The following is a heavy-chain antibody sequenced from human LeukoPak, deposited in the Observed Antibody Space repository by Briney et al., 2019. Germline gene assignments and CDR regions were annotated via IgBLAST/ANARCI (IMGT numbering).Heavy chain of an antibody. Sequence: ASVKVSCKPFGYTFTSYYIHWVRQAPGQGLEWMGIINPRGDYTTYAQNFQGRVTMTRDTSTSTIYMELSSLRSEDTAVYYCARSGYLVVAAYDAFDIWGQGTMVTVSS. CDR1: GYTFTSYY. D-gene: IGHD2-15*01. J-gene: IGHJ3*02. CDR3: ARSGYLVVAAYDAFDI. CDR2: INPRGDYT. V-gene: IGHV1-46*01.